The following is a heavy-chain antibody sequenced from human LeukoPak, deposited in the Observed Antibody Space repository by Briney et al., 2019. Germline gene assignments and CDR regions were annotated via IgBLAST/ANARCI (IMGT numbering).Heavy chain of an antibody. D-gene: IGHD2/OR15-2a*01. Sequence: SETLSLTCTVSGGSISSRNYYWGWIRQPPGEGLEWIGKISDSGNTYYSPSLRSRVTISIDTSKNQFSLKLSSVTATDTAVYYCARASNLRTFDFWGQGTLVTVSS. J-gene: IGHJ4*02. CDR2: ISDSGNT. V-gene: IGHV4-39*01. CDR3: ARASNLRTFDF. CDR1: GGSISSRNYY.